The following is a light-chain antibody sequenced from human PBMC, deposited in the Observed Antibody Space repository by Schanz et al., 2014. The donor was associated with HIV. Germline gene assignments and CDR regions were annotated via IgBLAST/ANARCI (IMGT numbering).Light chain of an antibody. CDR1: RSNIGSNS. CDR3: AAWDDSLSGWV. V-gene: IGLV1-47*01. J-gene: IGLJ3*02. Sequence: QSVLTQPPSASVTPGQSVTISCSGGRSNIGSNSAYWYQHPPGTAPKLLIYKNSQRPSGVPDRFSGSKSGTSASLAISGLRSDDEAEFYCAAWDDSLSGWVFGGGTKLTVL. CDR2: KNS.